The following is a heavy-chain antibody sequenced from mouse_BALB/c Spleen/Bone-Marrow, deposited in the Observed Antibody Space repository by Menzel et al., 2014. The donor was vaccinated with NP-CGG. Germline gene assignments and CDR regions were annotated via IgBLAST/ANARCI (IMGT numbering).Heavy chain of an antibody. CDR2: ISSSGIT. Sequence: VQLQQSGPGLAKPSQSLSLTCTVTGYSITSHYAWNWIRQFPGNKLEWMGYISSSGITSYNPSLKGRISITRDTSKNHFFLQLNSVTTEDTATYFCARAGNFFDYWGQGTTLTVSS. CDR3: ARAGNFFDY. CDR1: GYSITSHYA. V-gene: IGHV3-2*02. J-gene: IGHJ2*01.